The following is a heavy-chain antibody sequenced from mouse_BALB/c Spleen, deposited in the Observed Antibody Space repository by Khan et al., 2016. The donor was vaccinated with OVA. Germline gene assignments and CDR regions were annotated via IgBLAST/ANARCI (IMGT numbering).Heavy chain of an antibody. CDR3: AGGRAY. CDR1: GYSITSDYA. J-gene: IGHJ3*01. V-gene: IGHV3-2*02. D-gene: IGHD3-3*01. CDR2: ISYSGRT. Sequence: QLEESGPGLVKPSQSLSLTCTVTGYSITSDYAWNWIRQFPGNKLEWMGYISYSGRTRYTPSLKSRISIPRDTSKNQFVLQLNSVTTEDTATYYCAGGRAYWGQGTLVTVSA.